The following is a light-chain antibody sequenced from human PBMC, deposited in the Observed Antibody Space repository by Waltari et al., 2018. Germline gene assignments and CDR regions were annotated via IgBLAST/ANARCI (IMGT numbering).Light chain of an antibody. CDR2: DKN. V-gene: IGLV3-19*01. J-gene: IGLJ2*01. CDR1: SLRSYS. Sequence: TQDPAVSVAVGQPVRIRCQGDSLRSYSASWYRPRPGQAPILVMYDKNNRPSGVPDRFSGSSSDNTASLTITGAQAEDEAYYYCHSRDASGVGGTFGGGTKLTVL. CDR3: HSRDASGVGGT.